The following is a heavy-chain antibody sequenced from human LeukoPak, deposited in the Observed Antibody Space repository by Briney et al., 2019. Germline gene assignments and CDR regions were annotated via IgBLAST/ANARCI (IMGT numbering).Heavy chain of an antibody. CDR3: ARGGLEPSDS. CDR1: VFTSSTYC. CDR2: INPDASTT. J-gene: IGHJ4*02. V-gene: IGHV3-74*01. D-gene: IGHD1-1*01. Sequence: GGCLSLSCAASVFTSSTYCMHSVRPAPGKGLVCVSRINPDASTTNYAHSVRGRLTSSRHNAKKTLYLQMSSRRAEGTALYNCARGGLEPSDSWGEGTLVTVSS.